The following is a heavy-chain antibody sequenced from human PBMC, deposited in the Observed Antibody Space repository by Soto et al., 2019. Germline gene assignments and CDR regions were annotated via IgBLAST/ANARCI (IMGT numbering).Heavy chain of an antibody. CDR1: GGSVRSSTYY. V-gene: IGHV4-39*01. CDR2: IYYSGST. CDR3: TRHEGGAAADRPLDY. Sequence: QLRLQESGPGLVKSSETLSLTCTVSGGSVRSSTYYWGWIRQSPGKGLEWIGSIYYSGSTHNNPSLKSRVTMSVDTYTNQFSLKLMSVTAADTAIYYCTRHEGGAAADRPLDYWGQGTLVTVSS. J-gene: IGHJ4*02. D-gene: IGHD6-13*01.